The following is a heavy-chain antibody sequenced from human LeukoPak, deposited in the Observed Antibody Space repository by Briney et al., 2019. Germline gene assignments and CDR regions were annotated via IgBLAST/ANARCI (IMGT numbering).Heavy chain of an antibody. D-gene: IGHD2-15*01. J-gene: IGHJ3*02. Sequence: ASVKVSCKASGYTFTGYYMHWVRQAPGQGLEWMGWINPNSGGTNYAQKFQGRVTMTRDTSTSTVYMELSSLRSEDTAVYYCARGYCSGGSCRRDAFDIWGQGTMVTVSS. CDR3: ARGYCSGGSCRRDAFDI. V-gene: IGHV1-2*02. CDR1: GYTFTGYY. CDR2: INPNSGGT.